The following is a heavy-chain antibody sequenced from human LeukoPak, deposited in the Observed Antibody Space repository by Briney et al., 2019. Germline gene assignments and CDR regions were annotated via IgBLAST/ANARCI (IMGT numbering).Heavy chain of an antibody. CDR3: ARDANYYGSGSYYGN. J-gene: IGHJ4*02. Sequence: PGGSLRLSCAASGFTFSSYAMHWVRQAPGKGLEWVAVISYDGSNKYYADSVKGRFTISRDNSENTLYLQMNSLRAEDTAVYYCARDANYYGSGSYYGNWGQGTLVTVSS. D-gene: IGHD3-10*01. CDR2: ISYDGSNK. CDR1: GFTFSSYA. V-gene: IGHV3-30-3*01.